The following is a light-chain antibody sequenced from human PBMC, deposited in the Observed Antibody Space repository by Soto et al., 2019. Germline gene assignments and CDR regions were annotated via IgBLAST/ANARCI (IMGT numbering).Light chain of an antibody. Sequence: EIVLTQSPATLSLSPGERATLSCRASQSVSSYLAWYQQKPGQAPRLLIYGASSRATGIPDRFSGSGSGTEFTLTITRLEPEDFAVYYCQQYGNSRTFGQGTKVDIK. CDR1: QSVSSY. CDR2: GAS. J-gene: IGKJ1*01. V-gene: IGKV3-20*01. CDR3: QQYGNSRT.